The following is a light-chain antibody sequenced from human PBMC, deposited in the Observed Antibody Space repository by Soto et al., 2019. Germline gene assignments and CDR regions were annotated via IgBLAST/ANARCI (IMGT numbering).Light chain of an antibody. Sequence: QSVLTQPPSVSGAPGQRVTISCTGSRSNIGAGYDVHWYQQLPGTAPKLLIYGNSNRPSGVPDRFSGSKSGTSASLAITGLQAEDEADYYCQSYDSSLSDVFGTGTKLTFL. CDR2: GNS. J-gene: IGLJ1*01. CDR3: QSYDSSLSDV. CDR1: RSNIGAGYD. V-gene: IGLV1-40*01.